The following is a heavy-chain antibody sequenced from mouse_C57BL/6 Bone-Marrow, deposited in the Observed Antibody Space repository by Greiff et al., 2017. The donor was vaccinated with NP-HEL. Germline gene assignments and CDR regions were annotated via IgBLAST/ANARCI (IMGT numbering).Heavy chain of an antibody. CDR1: GYSITSGYY. V-gene: IGHV3-6*01. CDR2: ISYDGSN. D-gene: IGHD1-1*01. Sequence: DVQLQESGPGLVKPSQSLSLTCSVTGYSITSGYYWNWIRQFPGNKLEWMGYISYDGSNNYNPSLKNRISITRDTSKNQFFLKLNSVTTEDTATYYCARCTTVVDYAMDYWGQGTSVTVSS. CDR3: ARCTTVVDYAMDY. J-gene: IGHJ4*01.